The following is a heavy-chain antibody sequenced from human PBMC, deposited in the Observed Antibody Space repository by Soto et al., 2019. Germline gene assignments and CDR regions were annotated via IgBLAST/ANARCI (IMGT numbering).Heavy chain of an antibody. Sequence: VQLLQSGGGLVQPGGSLRFSCEASGFIFATTAMGWVRQAPGKGLEWVSTISGSGVRTYYADSVKGRFTISRGNSKNTLFLQMNSLRADDTAVYFCAAVMGSDYDYVWGSLSFDHWGQGALVTVST. CDR1: GFIFATTA. J-gene: IGHJ4*02. V-gene: IGHV3-23*01. CDR3: AAVMGSDYDYVWGSLSFDH. D-gene: IGHD3-16*01. CDR2: ISGSGVRT.